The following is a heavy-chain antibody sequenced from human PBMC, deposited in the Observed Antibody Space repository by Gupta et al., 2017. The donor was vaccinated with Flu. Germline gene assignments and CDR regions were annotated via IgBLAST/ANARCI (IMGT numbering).Heavy chain of an antibody. D-gene: IGHD3-3*01. Sequence: EVQLVESGGGLVQPGGSLRLSCAASGFSFNTYNMYWVRQAPGKGLEWVAYITSTSSSIYYADTVEGRFTISRDNAKNSLFLQMNSLRDEDTAVYYCVRVFGVAGFDYWGQGTLVTVSS. J-gene: IGHJ4*02. CDR3: VRVFGVAGFDY. V-gene: IGHV3-48*02. CDR2: ITSTSSSI. CDR1: GFSFNTYN.